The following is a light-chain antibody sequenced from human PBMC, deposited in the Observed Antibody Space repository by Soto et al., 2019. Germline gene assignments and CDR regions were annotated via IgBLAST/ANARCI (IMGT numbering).Light chain of an antibody. V-gene: IGLV2-11*01. J-gene: IGLJ1*01. CDR1: SSDVGGYNF. CDR2: DVA. CDR3: VSFTSSTTYV. Sequence: QSALTQPRSVSGSPGQSVTISCTGTSSDVGGYNFVSWYQHHPGKAPKLIIYDVATRPSGVSNRFSGSKSGSTASLIISRLQTEDEADYYCVSFTSSTTYVFGSGTKLTVL.